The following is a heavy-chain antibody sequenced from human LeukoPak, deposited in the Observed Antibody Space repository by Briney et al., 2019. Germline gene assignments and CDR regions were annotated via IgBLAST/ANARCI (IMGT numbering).Heavy chain of an antibody. V-gene: IGHV1-2*02. CDR1: GYTFSDFY. J-gene: IGHJ4*02. Sequence: ASVKVSCKASGYTFSDFYIHWVRQAPGQGLEYVGWITPKSGDTYSPQRFQGRVTMTRDASISTAYMELSSLRSGDTAVYFCARVRLADERAWAYWGQGTLVTVSS. CDR2: ITPKSGDT. D-gene: IGHD3-3*02. CDR3: ARVRLADERAWAY.